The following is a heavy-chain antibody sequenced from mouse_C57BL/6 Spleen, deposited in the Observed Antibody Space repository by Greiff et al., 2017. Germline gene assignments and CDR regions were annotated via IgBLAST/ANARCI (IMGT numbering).Heavy chain of an antibody. CDR3: AREDSNYPYWYFDV. CDR1: GYAFSSSW. V-gene: IGHV1-82*01. Sequence: QVQLQQSGPELVKPGASVKISCKASGYAFSSSWMNWVKQRPGKGLEWIGRIYPGDGDTNYNGKFKGQATLTADKSSSTAYMQLSSLTSEDSAVYFCAREDSNYPYWYFDVWGTGTTVTVSS. J-gene: IGHJ1*03. D-gene: IGHD2-5*01. CDR2: IYPGDGDT.